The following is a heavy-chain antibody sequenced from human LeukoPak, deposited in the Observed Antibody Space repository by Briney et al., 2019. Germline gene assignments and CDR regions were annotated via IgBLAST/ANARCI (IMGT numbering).Heavy chain of an antibody. CDR3: ATGLPRITMIVVVGDDAFDI. CDR1: GYTLTELS. V-gene: IGHV1-24*01. J-gene: IGHJ3*02. CDR2: FDPEDGET. D-gene: IGHD3-22*01. Sequence: GASVKVSCKVSGYTLTELSMHWVRQAPGKGLEWMGGFDPEDGETIHAQKFQGRVTMTEDTSTDTAYMELSSLRSEDTAVYYCATGLPRITMIVVVGDDAFDIWGQGTMVTVSS.